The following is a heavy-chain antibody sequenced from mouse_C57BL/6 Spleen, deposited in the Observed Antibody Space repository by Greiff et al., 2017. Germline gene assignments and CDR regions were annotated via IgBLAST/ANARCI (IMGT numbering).Heavy chain of an antibody. CDR2: IDPENGDT. J-gene: IGHJ1*03. CDR1: GFNIKDDY. CDR3: TEGYGSSYWYFDV. D-gene: IGHD1-1*01. V-gene: IGHV14-4*01. Sequence: VQLQQSGAELVRPGASVKLSCTASGFNIKDDYMHWVKQRPEQGLEWIGWIDPENGDTEYASKCQGKATITADTSSNTAYLQLSSLTSEDTAVYYCTEGYGSSYWYFDVWGTGTTVTVSS.